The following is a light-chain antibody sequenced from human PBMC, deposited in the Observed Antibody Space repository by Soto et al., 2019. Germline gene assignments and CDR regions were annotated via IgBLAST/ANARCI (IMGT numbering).Light chain of an antibody. CDR2: DAS. CDR1: QSVSSSY. Sequence: EIVLTQSPGTLSLSPGERATLSCRASQSVSSSYLAWYQQKPGQAPRLLISDASSRATGIPDRFSGSGSGTDFTLTIDRLEPEDFAVYYCHQYGSSPFTFGPGTKVDIK. J-gene: IGKJ3*01. V-gene: IGKV3-20*01. CDR3: HQYGSSPFT.